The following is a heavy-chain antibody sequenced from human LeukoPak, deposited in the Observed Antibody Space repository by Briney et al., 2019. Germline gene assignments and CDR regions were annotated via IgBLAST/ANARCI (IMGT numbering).Heavy chain of an antibody. CDR2: IYYSGST. Sequence: SETLSLTCTVSGGSISSYYWSWIRQPPGKGLEWIGYIYYSGSTNYNPSLKSRVTISVDTSKNQFSLKLSSVTAADTAVYYCARGYYDSSGSYYFYYWGQGTLVTVSS. CDR3: ARGYYDSSGSYYFYY. J-gene: IGHJ4*02. V-gene: IGHV4-59*01. D-gene: IGHD3-22*01. CDR1: GGSISSYY.